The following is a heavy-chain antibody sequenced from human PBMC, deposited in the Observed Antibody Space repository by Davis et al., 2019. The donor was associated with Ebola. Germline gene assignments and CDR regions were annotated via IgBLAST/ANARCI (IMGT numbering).Heavy chain of an antibody. CDR1: GYTFTTYW. Sequence: GESLKISCKGSGYTFTTYWIGWVRQLPGKGLEWRGIIYPGDSDTRYSPSFQGQVTISADKSISTAYLQWSSLKASDTAMYYCARRGGWSGAFLDYWGQGTLVTVSS. D-gene: IGHD3-3*02. V-gene: IGHV5-51*01. CDR2: IYPGDSDT. J-gene: IGHJ4*02. CDR3: ARRGGWSGAFLDY.